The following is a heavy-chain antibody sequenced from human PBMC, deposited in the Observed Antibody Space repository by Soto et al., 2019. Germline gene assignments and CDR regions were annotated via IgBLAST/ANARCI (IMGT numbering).Heavy chain of an antibody. CDR1: GYTFTSYG. CDR3: GVSRTYYDSSVYY. Sequence: EASVKVFCKASGYTFTSYGISWVRQAPGQGLEWMGWISAYNGNTNYAQKLQGRVTMTTDTSTSTAYMELRSLRSDDTAVYYCGVSRTYYDSSVYYWGQGTLVTVSS. V-gene: IGHV1-18*01. CDR2: ISAYNGNT. D-gene: IGHD3-22*01. J-gene: IGHJ4*02.